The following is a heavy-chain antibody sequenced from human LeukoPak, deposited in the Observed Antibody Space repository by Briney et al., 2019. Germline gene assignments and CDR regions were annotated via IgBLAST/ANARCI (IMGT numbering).Heavy chain of an antibody. CDR2: IYPSGDST. V-gene: IGHV3-23*01. J-gene: IGHJ4*02. CDR1: GFTFSTYS. D-gene: IGHD6-19*01. Sequence: RAGGSLRLSCAASGFTFSTYSMTWVRQGPGKGLEWVSSIYPSGDSTFYADSVKRRFTISRDNSKNTLYLQMSRLRTEDTAIYYCAKDVVPDSGWDLDYWGQGTLVTVSS. CDR3: AKDVVPDSGWDLDY.